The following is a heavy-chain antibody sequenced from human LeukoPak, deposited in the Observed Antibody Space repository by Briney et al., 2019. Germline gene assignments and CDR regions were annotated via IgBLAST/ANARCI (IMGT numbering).Heavy chain of an antibody. D-gene: IGHD3-3*01. Sequence: SETLSLTCSVSGASITHDYWSWIRQTPEKGLEWIAYIQYSGSTFYNPSLRSRVTISLDTSKNQFSLKLASVTAADTAVYYCARTLIFGVVIIFDYWGQGTLVTVSS. CDR3: ARTLIFGVVIIFDY. J-gene: IGHJ4*02. CDR1: GASITHDY. V-gene: IGHV4-59*01. CDR2: IQYSGST.